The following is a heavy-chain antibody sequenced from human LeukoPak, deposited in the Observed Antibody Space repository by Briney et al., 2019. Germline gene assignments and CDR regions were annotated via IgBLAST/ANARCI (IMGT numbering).Heavy chain of an antibody. J-gene: IGHJ4*01. CDR3: ARTSGRGGVDPGTSGYINY. Sequence: PSETLSLTCTVSGGSFSNHYWSWIRQPPGKGLEWIGYIYHTGSTNYNPSLKSRVTISVDTSKNQFSLKMSSVTAADTAVYYCARTSGRGGVDPGTSGYINYWGHGTLVTVSS. V-gene: IGHV4-59*08. CDR1: GGSFSNHY. CDR2: IYHTGST. D-gene: IGHD3-22*01.